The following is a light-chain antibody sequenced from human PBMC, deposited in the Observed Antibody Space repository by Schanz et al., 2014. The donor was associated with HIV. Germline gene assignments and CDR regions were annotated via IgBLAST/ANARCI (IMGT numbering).Light chain of an antibody. J-gene: IGLJ3*02. Sequence: QSALTQPASVSGSPGQSITISCTGTSSDVGSYNLVSWYQQHPDTAPKLMIYDVNNRPSGASNRFSGSKSGNTASLTISGLQAEDEADYYCSSYTTSGSLVFGGGTKLTVL. CDR2: DVN. CDR1: SSDVGSYNL. CDR3: SSYTTSGSLV. V-gene: IGLV2-14*02.